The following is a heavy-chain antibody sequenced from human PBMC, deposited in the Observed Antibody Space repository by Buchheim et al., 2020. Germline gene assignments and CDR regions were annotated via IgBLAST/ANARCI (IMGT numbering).Heavy chain of an antibody. CDR2: IRDSGGKT. J-gene: IGHJ4*02. CDR1: GFIFSTYA. D-gene: IGHD1-26*01. V-gene: IGHV3-23*04. CDR3: AKDPSLSGTYFDY. Sequence: EVQLVESGEGLVQPGGSLRLSCAASGFIFSTYAMSWVRQAPGKGLEWVSSIRDSGGKTYSADSVKGRFTMFRYNSKNTLNLQMNSLRAEDTAVYYCAKDPSLSGTYFDYWGQGTL.